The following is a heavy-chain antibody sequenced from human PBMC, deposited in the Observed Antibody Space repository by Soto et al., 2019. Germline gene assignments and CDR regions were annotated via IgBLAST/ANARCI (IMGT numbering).Heavy chain of an antibody. CDR1: GFTVSSNY. CDR3: ARGNTGPAPWEWYLDL. D-gene: IGHD1-1*01. J-gene: IGHJ2*01. V-gene: IGHV1-3*01. CDR2: INAGNGNT. Sequence: PGGSLRLSCAASGFTVSSNYMSWVRQAPGQRLEWMGWINAGNGNTKYSQKFQGRVTITRDTSASTAYMELSSLRSEDTAVYYCARGNTGPAPWEWYLDLWGRGTLVTVSS.